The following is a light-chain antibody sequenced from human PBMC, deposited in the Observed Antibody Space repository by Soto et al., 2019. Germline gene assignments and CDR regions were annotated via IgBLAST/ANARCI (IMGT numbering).Light chain of an antibody. V-gene: IGKV3-15*01. Sequence: EIVMTQSPATLSVSPGERATLSCRAGQSISSNLAWYQQKNGQTPRLLIYGASTRAAGIPARFSGSGSGTDFTLTISSLQSEDFAVYYCHHYNNWPPFSFGPGTKVDIK. CDR3: HHYNNWPPFS. CDR1: QSISSN. J-gene: IGKJ3*01. CDR2: GAS.